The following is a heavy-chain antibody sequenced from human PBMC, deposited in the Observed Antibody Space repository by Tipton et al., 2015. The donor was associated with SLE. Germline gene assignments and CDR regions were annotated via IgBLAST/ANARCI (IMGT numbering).Heavy chain of an antibody. Sequence: TLSLTCAVYGGSFSGYYWSWIRQPPGKGLEWIGEINHSGSTNYNPFLKSRVTISVDTSKNQFSLKLSSVTAADTAVYYCARREGIAAAGIIDWGQGTLVTVSS. CDR1: GGSFSGYY. J-gene: IGHJ4*02. CDR3: ARREGIAAAGIID. V-gene: IGHV4-34*01. CDR2: INHSGST. D-gene: IGHD6-13*01.